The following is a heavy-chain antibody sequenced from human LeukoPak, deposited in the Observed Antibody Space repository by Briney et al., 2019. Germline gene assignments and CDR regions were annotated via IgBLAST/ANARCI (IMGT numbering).Heavy chain of an antibody. J-gene: IGHJ4*02. Sequence: RGASPQISCKGSGSSFTSYWIGWVRPLPGKGLEWMGIIYPGDSDTTYSPSFQGQVTISADKSISTAYLQWSSLKASDTAMYYCARRGTIAAAANSDYWGQGTLVTVSS. CDR2: IYPGDSDT. V-gene: IGHV5-51*01. CDR3: ARRGTIAAAANSDY. D-gene: IGHD6-13*01. CDR1: GSSFTSYW.